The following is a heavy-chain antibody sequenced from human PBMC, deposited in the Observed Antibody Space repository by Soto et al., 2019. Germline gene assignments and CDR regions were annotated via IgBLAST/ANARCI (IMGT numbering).Heavy chain of an antibody. CDR2: IYYSGST. J-gene: IGHJ4*02. D-gene: IGHD3-10*01. Sequence: SETLSLTCTVSGGSISSSSYYWGWIRQPPGKGLEWFGSIYYSGSTYYNPSLKSRVTISVDTSKNQFSLKLGSVTAADTAVYYCARHFFGRAYYFDYWGQGTLVTVSS. V-gene: IGHV4-39*01. CDR3: ARHFFGRAYYFDY. CDR1: GGSISSSSYY.